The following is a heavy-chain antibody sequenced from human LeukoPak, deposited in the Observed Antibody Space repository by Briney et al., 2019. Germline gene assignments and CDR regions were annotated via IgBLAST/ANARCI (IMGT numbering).Heavy chain of an antibody. Sequence: GGSLRLSCAASGFTLSRYNMNWVRQAPGKGLEWVSVLYSGGSTYYADSVKGRFTISRDNSKNTLYLQMNSLRAEDTAVYYCARLGYCSSTSCHTFDYWGQGTLVTVSS. J-gene: IGHJ4*02. V-gene: IGHV3-66*01. CDR2: LYSGGST. D-gene: IGHD2-2*01. CDR1: GFTLSRYN. CDR3: ARLGYCSSTSCHTFDY.